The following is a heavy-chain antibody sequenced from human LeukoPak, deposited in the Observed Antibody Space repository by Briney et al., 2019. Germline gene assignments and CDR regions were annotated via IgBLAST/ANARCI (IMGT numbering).Heavy chain of an antibody. Sequence: GRSLRLSCAASGFTFSSYDMHWVRQAPGKGLEWVAVISYDGSNRYYADSVKGRFTISRDNSKNTLYLQMNSLRAEDTAVYYCAKDRWLPFDYWGQGTLVTVSS. J-gene: IGHJ4*02. D-gene: IGHD6-19*01. CDR2: ISYDGSNR. CDR1: GFTFSSYD. CDR3: AKDRWLPFDY. V-gene: IGHV3-30*18.